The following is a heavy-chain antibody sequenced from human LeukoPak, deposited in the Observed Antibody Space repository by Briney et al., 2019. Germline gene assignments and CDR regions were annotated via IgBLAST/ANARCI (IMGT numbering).Heavy chain of an antibody. V-gene: IGHV3-21*04. J-gene: IGHJ4*02. CDR3: AKGYDSSGYYYDY. Sequence: GGSLRLSCAASKLPLTGHTLTWVRQAPGKGLEWVSSISGSSSFIYYADSVKGRFTISRDNSKNTLYLQMNSLRAEDTAVYYCAKGYDSSGYYYDYWGQGTLVTVSS. CDR1: KLPLTGHT. D-gene: IGHD3-22*01. CDR2: ISGSSSFI.